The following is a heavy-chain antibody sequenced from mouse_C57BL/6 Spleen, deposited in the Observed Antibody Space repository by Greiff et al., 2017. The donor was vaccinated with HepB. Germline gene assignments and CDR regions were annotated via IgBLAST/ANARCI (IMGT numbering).Heavy chain of an antibody. V-gene: IGHV3-6*01. CDR1: GYSITSGYY. CDR3: ASRHYYAMDY. CDR2: ISYDGSN. Sequence: EVKLMESGPGLVKPSQSLSLTCSVTGYSITSGYYWNWIRQFPGNKLEWMGYISYDGSNNYNPSLKNRISITRDTSKNQFFLKLNSVTTEDTATYYCASRHYYAMDYWGQGTSVTVSS. J-gene: IGHJ4*01.